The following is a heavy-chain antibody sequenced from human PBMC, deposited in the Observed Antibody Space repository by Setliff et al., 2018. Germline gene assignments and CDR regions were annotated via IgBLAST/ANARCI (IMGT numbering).Heavy chain of an antibody. CDR2: IYHDGND. V-gene: IGHV4-4*02. CDR3: ARAPRYYDSTGSYFDG. Sequence: SETLSLTCTVSGASINSLSWWSWVRQPPGKGLEWIGEIYHDGNDKYTQSVHYSPSLKSRVTISIDPSKNQFSLKLSSVTAADTAVYYCARAPRYYDSTGSYFDGWGQGTPVTVSS. J-gene: IGHJ4*02. D-gene: IGHD3-22*01. CDR1: GASINSLSW.